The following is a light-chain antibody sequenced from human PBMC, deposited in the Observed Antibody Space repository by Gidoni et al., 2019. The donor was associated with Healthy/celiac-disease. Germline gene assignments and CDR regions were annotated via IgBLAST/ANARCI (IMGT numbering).Light chain of an antibody. CDR1: QSISSY. Sequence: IQLTHSPSSLSASVVDRVTITCRASQSISSYLNWYQQKPGKAPKLLIYAASSLQSGVPSRFSGSGSGTDFTLTISSLQPEDFATYYCQQSYSTPFTFGPGTKVDIK. CDR3: QQSYSTPFT. J-gene: IGKJ3*01. V-gene: IGKV1-39*01. CDR2: AAS.